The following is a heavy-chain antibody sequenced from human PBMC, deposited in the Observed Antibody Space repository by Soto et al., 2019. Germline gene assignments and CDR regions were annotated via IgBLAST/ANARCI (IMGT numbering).Heavy chain of an antibody. CDR2: MSPNSVDT. D-gene: IGHD3-16*02. CDR3: TTYDYIRGNYRVRWAY. V-gene: IGHV1-8*02. Sequence: ASVKVSCKASGYTFTSYGISWVRQAPGQGLEWMGWMSPNSVDTGYAQKFQGRVTMTRDTSISTAYMELSSLKTEDTAIYYCTTYDYIRGNYRVRWAYWGLGTMVTVSS. CDR1: GYTFTSYG. J-gene: IGHJ4*02.